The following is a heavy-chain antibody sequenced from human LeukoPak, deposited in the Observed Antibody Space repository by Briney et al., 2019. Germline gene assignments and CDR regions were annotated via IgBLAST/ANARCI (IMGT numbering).Heavy chain of an antibody. CDR2: LSGSGGST. CDR1: GFTFSSYA. J-gene: IGHJ6*02. D-gene: IGHD1-26*01. Sequence: RGSLRLSCAASGFTFSSYAMSWVRQAPGKGLEWVSGLSGSGGSTYYADSVKGRFTISRDNSKNTLYLQMNSLRAEDTAVYYCAKPTGVGFYYYCMDVWGQGTTVTVSS. V-gene: IGHV3-23*01. CDR3: AKPTGVGFYYYCMDV.